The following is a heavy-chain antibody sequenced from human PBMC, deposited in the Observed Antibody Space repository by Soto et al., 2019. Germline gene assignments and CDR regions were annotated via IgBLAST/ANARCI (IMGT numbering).Heavy chain of an antibody. CDR3: ARAVRSGYDRFYYFDY. J-gene: IGHJ4*02. CDR1: GGSISSGGYY. V-gene: IGHV4-31*03. CDR2: IYYSGST. D-gene: IGHD5-12*01. Sequence: QVQLQESGPGLVKPSQTLALTCTVSGGSISSGGYYWSWIRQHPGKGLEWIGYIYYSGSTYYNPSLKSRVTISADTSKNQSSLKLSSVSAADTAGYYCARAVRSGYDRFYYFDYWGQGTLVTVSS.